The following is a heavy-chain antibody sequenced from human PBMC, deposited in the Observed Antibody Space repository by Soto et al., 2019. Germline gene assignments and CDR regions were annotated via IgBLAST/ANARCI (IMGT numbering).Heavy chain of an antibody. D-gene: IGHD2-21*01. Sequence: PGGSQRLSCAASGFTFSGYAVSWVRQAPGKGLEWVSAISGSGGSTYYADSVKGRFTISRDNSKNTLYLQMNSLRAEDTAVYYCAKRLGARQGGAYYFDYWGQGTLVTVSS. CDR3: AKRLGARQGGAYYFDY. J-gene: IGHJ4*02. CDR1: GFTFSGYA. CDR2: ISGSGGST. V-gene: IGHV3-23*01.